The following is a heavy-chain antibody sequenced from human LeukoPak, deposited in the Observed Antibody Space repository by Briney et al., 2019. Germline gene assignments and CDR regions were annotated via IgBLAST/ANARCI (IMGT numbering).Heavy chain of an antibody. CDR1: GGSISSGSYY. CDR3: ARDVLRYYDFWSGPEGWFDP. Sequence: PSETLSLTCTVSGGSISSGSYYWSWIRQPAGKGLEWIGRIYTSGSTNYNPSLKSRVTISVDTSKNQFSLKLSSVTAADTAVYYCARDVLRYYDFWSGPEGWFDPWGRGTLVTVSS. J-gene: IGHJ5*02. D-gene: IGHD3-3*01. CDR2: IYTSGST. V-gene: IGHV4-61*02.